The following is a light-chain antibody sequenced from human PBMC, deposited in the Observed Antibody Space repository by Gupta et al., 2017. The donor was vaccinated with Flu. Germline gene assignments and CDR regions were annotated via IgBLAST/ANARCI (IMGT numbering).Light chain of an antibody. CDR1: QSISVW. J-gene: IGKJ1*01. CDR3: QHDHSYWT. CDR2: MAS. V-gene: IGKV1-5*03. Sequence: DIQMTQSPSTLSASVGDRVTITCRASQSISVWLAWYQQKPGKAPKLLIYMASTLESGVPSRFSGSGSGTEFTLTISSLQPDNFATYYCQHDHSYWTFGQGTKVEIK.